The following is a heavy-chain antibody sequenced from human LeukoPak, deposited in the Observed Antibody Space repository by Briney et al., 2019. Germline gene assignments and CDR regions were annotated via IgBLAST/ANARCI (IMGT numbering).Heavy chain of an antibody. CDR3: ARDRVGYYFDY. CDR1: GFTFSDHY. D-gene: IGHD1-26*01. Sequence: PGGSLRLSCAASGFTFSDHYMSWIRQAPGKGLEWISYISDSSTYTNYADSVKGRFTISRDNAKNSLYLQMNSLRAEDTAVYYCARDRVGYYFDYWGQGTLVTVSS. CDR2: ISDSSTYT. V-gene: IGHV3-11*05. J-gene: IGHJ4*02.